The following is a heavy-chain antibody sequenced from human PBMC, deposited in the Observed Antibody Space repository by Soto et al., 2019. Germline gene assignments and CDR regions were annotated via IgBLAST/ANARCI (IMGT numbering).Heavy chain of an antibody. CDR1: GFTFSSYS. D-gene: IGHD6-13*01. J-gene: IGHJ4*02. Sequence: GGSLRLSCAASGFTFSSYSMNWVRQAPGKGLEWVSSISGISNYIYYADSVKGRFTISRDNAKNSLYLQMNSLRAEDTAVYYCARDIFPVGAADGTIPTDYWGQGTLVTVSS. V-gene: IGHV3-21*01. CDR2: ISGISNYI. CDR3: ARDIFPVGAADGTIPTDY.